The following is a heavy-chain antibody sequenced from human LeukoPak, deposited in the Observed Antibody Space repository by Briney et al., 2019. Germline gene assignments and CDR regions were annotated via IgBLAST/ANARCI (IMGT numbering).Heavy chain of an antibody. J-gene: IGHJ1*01. Sequence: GGSLRLSCAASGFTFSNYSMAWVRQAPGKGLEWVPFISSSSSYIYYADSVKGRFTISRDNAKNSLYLQMNRLRTEDTALYNCAHTVTPRYFQFWGQGTLVTVSS. CDR3: AHTVTPRYFQF. V-gene: IGHV3-21*01. CDR2: ISSSSSYI. D-gene: IGHD4-17*01. CDR1: GFTFSNYS.